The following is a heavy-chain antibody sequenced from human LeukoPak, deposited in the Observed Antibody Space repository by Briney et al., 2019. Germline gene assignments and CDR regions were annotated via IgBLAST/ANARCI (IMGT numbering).Heavy chain of an antibody. D-gene: IGHD3-22*01. CDR2: IIPIFGTA. J-gene: IGHJ5*02. CDR3: ARSEYYYDSSGRGA. CDR1: GGTFISYA. Sequence: SVKVSCKASGGTFISYAISWVRQAPGQGLEWMGGIIPIFGTANYAQKFQGRVTITADKSTSTAYMELSSLRSEDTAVYYCARSEYYYDSSGRGAWGQGTLVTVSS. V-gene: IGHV1-69*06.